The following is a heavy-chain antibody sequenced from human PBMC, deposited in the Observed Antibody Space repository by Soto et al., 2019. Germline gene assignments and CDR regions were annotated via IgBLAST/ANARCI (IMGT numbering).Heavy chain of an antibody. CDR1: GGSISSGGYY. V-gene: IGHV4-31*03. D-gene: IGHD3-10*01. CDR2: IYYSGST. J-gene: IGHJ5*02. Sequence: QVQLQESGPGLVKPSQTLSLTCTVSGGSISSGGYYWSWIRQHPGNGLEWIGYIYYSGSTYYNPSLKSRVTISVDTSKNQFSLKLSSVTAADTAVYYCARVAQYYYGSGSYPRWFDPWGQGTLVTVSS. CDR3: ARVAQYYYGSGSYPRWFDP.